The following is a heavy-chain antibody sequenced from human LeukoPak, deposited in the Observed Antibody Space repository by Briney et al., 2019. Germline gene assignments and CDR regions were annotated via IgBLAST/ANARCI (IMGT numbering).Heavy chain of an antibody. CDR2: IWYDGSNK. CDR3: ARDSEMATLDY. D-gene: IGHD5-24*01. V-gene: IGHV3-33*01. J-gene: IGHJ4*02. Sequence: PGGSLRLSCAASGFTFSSYGMRWVRQAPGKGLEWVAVIWYDGSNKYYADSVKGRFTISRDNSKNTLYLQMNSLRAEDTAVYYCARDSEMATLDYWGQGTLVTVSS. CDR1: GFTFSSYG.